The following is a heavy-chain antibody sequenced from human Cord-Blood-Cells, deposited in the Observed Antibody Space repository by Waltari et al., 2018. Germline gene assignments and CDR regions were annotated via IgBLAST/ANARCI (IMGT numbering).Heavy chain of an antibody. Sequence: QVQLVQAGAEVKKPGASVKVSCKASGYTFTSYAMHWVRQAPGQRLEWLGWINAGNCNTKYSQRFQGRVTITRDTSASTGYMDLSRLRSEDTAVYYCARVRRYDFWSGYYEYFQHWVQGTLVTVSS. J-gene: IGHJ1*01. V-gene: IGHV1-3*01. CDR1: GYTFTSYA. CDR2: INAGNCNT. CDR3: ARVRRYDFWSGYYEYFQH. D-gene: IGHD3-3*01.